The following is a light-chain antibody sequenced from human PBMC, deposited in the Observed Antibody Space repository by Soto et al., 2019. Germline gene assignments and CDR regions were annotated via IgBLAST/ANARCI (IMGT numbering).Light chain of an antibody. CDR1: SSDFGSYNL. CDR3: CSYAGSSIPYVV. CDR2: EGS. J-gene: IGLJ2*01. Sequence: QSALTQPASVSGSPGQSITISCTGTSSDFGSYNLVSWYQQHPGKAPKLMIYEGSKRPSGVSNRFSGSKSGNTASLTISGLQAEDEADYYCCSYAGSSIPYVVFGGGTKLTVL. V-gene: IGLV2-23*01.